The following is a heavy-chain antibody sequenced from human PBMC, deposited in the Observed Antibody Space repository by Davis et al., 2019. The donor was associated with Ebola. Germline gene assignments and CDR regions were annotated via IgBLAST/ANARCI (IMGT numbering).Heavy chain of an antibody. Sequence: SETLSLTCTVSGGSISSGDYYWSWIRQPPGKGLEWIGYIYYSGSTYYNPSLKSRVTISVDTSKNQFSLKLSSVTAADTAVYYCARAPWGRSYGTFDYWGQGTLVTVSS. CDR1: GGSISSGDYY. J-gene: IGHJ4*02. CDR3: ARAPWGRSYGTFDY. V-gene: IGHV4-30-4*01. CDR2: IYYSGST. D-gene: IGHD5-18*01.